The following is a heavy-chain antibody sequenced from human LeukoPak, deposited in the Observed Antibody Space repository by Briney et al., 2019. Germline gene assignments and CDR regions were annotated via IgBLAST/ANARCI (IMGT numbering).Heavy chain of an antibody. CDR1: GFTFSSYG. V-gene: IGHV3-21*01. CDR3: ARIRLGYCSGGSCYSKYYYYGMDV. Sequence: MSGGSLRLSCAASGFTFSSYGMHWVRQAPGKGLEWVSSISSSSSYIYYADSVKGRFTISRDNAKNSLYLQMNSLRAEDTAVYYCARIRLGYCSGGSCYSKYYYYGMDVWGKGTTVTVSS. D-gene: IGHD2-15*01. J-gene: IGHJ6*04. CDR2: ISSSSSYI.